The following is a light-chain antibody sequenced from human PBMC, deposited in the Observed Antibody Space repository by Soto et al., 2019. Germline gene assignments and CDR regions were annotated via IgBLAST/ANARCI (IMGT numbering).Light chain of an antibody. Sequence: SALTQPPSASGSPAQSVTISCTGTSSDVGGYNYVSWYQQHPGKAPKLMIYEVSKRPSGVSNRFSGSKSGNTASVTISGLQAEDEADYYCSSYTSTNTQVFGTGTKVTVL. J-gene: IGLJ1*01. CDR3: SSYTSTNTQV. CDR1: SSDVGGYNY. CDR2: EVS. V-gene: IGLV2-14*01.